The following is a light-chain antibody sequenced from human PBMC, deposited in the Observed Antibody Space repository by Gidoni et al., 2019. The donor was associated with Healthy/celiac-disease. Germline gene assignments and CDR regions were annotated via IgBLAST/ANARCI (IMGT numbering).Light chain of an antibody. CDR2: WAS. J-gene: IGKJ4*01. V-gene: IGKV4-1*01. CDR3: QQYYSTPLLT. Sequence: DILMTQSTDSLAVYLGERATINCKSSQSVLYSSNNKNYLAWYQQKPGQPPKLLIYWASTRESGVPDRFSGSGSGTDFTLTISSLQAEDVAVYYCQQYYSTPLLTFGGGTKVEIK. CDR1: QSVLYSSNNKNY.